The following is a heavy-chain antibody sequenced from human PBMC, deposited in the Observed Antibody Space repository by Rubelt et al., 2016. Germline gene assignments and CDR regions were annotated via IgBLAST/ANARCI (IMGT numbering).Heavy chain of an antibody. V-gene: IGHV3-48*04. CDR2: ISSSSSTI. D-gene: IGHD5-12*01. Sequence: GKGLEWVSYISSSSSTIYYADSVKGRFTISRDNAKNSLYLQMNSLRAEDTAVYYCARDQDGYSGYEIEDSWGQGTLVTVSS. J-gene: IGHJ4*02. CDR3: ARDQDGYSGYEIEDS.